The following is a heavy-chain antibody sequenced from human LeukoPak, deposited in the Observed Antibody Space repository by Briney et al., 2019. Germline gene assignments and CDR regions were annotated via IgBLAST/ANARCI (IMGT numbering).Heavy chain of an antibody. CDR1: GFTFSSNY. D-gene: IGHD6-13*01. CDR2: IYSGGST. V-gene: IGHV3-53*01. CDR3: ARVSVAAAGELYFQH. J-gene: IGHJ1*01. Sequence: PGGSLRLSCAASGFTFSSNYMSWVGQAPGRGLEWVSVIYSGGSTYYTDSVTGGCTISRDNSKKKLYLQMNSLRAEDTAVYYCARVSVAAAGELYFQHWGQGTLVTVSS.